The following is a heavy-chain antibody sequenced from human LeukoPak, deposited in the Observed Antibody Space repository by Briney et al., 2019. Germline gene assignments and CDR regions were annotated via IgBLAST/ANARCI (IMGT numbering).Heavy chain of an antibody. V-gene: IGHV1-8*01. CDR2: MNPNSGNT. J-gene: IGHJ4*02. CDR3: ARVFYYDSSGYYWIDY. CDR1: GYTFTSYD. Sequence: ASVKVSCKASGYTFTSYDINWVRQATGQGLEWMGWMNPNSGNTGYAQESQGRVTMTRNTSISTAYMELSSLRSEDTAVYYCARVFYYDSSGYYWIDYWGQGTLVTVSS. D-gene: IGHD3-22*01.